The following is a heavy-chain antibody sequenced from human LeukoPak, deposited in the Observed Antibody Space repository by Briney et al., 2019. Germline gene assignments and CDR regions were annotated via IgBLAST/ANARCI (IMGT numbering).Heavy chain of an antibody. D-gene: IGHD2-15*01. J-gene: IGHJ5*02. V-gene: IGHV1-2*02. CDR2: INPNSGGT. Sequence: ASVKVSCRASGYTFTGYYMHWVRQAPGQGLEWMGWINPNSGGTNYAQKFRGRVTMTRDTSISTAYMELSRLRSDDTAVYYCAREWCSGGSCYSFHSWFDPWGQGTLVTVSS. CDR3: AREWCSGGSCYSFHSWFDP. CDR1: GYTFTGYY.